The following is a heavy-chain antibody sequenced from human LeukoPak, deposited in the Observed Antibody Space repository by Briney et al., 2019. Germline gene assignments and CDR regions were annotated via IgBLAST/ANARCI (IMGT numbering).Heavy chain of an antibody. D-gene: IGHD4/OR15-4a*01. V-gene: IGHV3-23*01. J-gene: IGHJ4*02. Sequence: GGSLRLSCAAYGFTFSSYAMSWVRQAPGKGLEWVSAISGSGGSTYYADSVKGRYTTSRDNSKNTLYLQMHSLRAEDTAVYYCARRAGAYSHPYDYWGQGTLVTVSS. CDR2: ISGSGGST. CDR1: GFTFSSYA. CDR3: ARRAGAYSHPYDY.